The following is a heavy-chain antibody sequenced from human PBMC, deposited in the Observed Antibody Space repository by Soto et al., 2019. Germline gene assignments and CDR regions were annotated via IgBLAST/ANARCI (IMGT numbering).Heavy chain of an antibody. J-gene: IGHJ4*01. Sequence: SETLSLTCTVSGGSISSYYWSWIRQPAGKGLEWIGRIYTSGSTNYNPSLKSRVTMSVDTSKNQFSLKLSSVTAADTAVYYCARACSSSSCYDVFDYWGHGTLVIVSS. D-gene: IGHD2-2*01. CDR1: GGSISSYY. CDR3: ARACSSSSCYDVFDY. V-gene: IGHV4-4*07. CDR2: IYTSGST.